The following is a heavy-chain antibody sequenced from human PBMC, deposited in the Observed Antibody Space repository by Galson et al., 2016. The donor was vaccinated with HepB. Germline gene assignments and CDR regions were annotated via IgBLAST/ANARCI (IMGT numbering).Heavy chain of an antibody. Sequence: SLRLSCAASGFTFSNYGMHWVRQAPGKGLEWVAVIWYDGSNKYYADSMKGRFTISRDNSKNTLYLQMSSLRAEDTAVYYCARARGGVGTTTSYYYYGMDVWGQGTTVTVSS. D-gene: IGHD1-26*01. CDR2: IWYDGSNK. V-gene: IGHV3-33*01. J-gene: IGHJ6*02. CDR1: GFTFSNYG. CDR3: ARARGGVGTTTSYYYYGMDV.